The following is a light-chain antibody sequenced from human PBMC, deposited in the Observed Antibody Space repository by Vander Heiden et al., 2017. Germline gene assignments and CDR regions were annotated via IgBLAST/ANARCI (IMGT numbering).Light chain of an antibody. CDR2: WAS. V-gene: IGKV4-1*01. CDR1: QSPFYASNIQSR. J-gene: IGKJ1*01. CDR3: QQYYSSPWT. Sequence: DIVMTQSLDSLAVSLGERATINCTSSQSPFYASNIQSRLAWYQQKPGQPPKLLIYWASTRQSGVPDRFSGSGSGTDFTLTISSLQAEDVAVYYCQQYYSSPWTFGQGTKVEIK.